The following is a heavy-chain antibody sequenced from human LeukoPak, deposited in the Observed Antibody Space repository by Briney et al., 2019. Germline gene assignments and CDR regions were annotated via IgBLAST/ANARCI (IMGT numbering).Heavy chain of an antibody. J-gene: IGHJ4*02. CDR2: ISGSGGST. CDR1: GFTFSSYA. Sequence: SGGSLRLSCAASGFTFSSYAMSWVRQAPGKGLEWVSAISGSGGSTYYADSVKGRFTISRDNSKNTLYLQMNSLRAEDTAVYYCAKALGVRGVIKASDYWGQGTLVTVSS. V-gene: IGHV3-23*01. D-gene: IGHD3-10*02. CDR3: AKALGVRGVIKASDY.